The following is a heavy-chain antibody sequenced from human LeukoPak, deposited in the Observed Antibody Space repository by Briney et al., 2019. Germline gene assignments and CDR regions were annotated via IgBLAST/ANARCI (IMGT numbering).Heavy chain of an antibody. CDR1: GGSFSAHY. CDR3: ATQTKYDTSAFYPNWFDP. V-gene: IGHV4-34*01. Sequence: ASETLSLTCAVYGGSFSAHYWSWIRQPPGKGLEWIGEINHSGSTNYNPSLKSRVTISVDTSKNQFSLKLSSVTAADTAVYYCATQTKYDTSAFYPNWFDPWGQGTLVTVSS. J-gene: IGHJ5*02. CDR2: INHSGST. D-gene: IGHD3-22*01.